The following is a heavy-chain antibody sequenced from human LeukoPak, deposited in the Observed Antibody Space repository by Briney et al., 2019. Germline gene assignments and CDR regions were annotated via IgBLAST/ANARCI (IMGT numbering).Heavy chain of an antibody. J-gene: IGHJ4*02. CDR3: AREGAWWFGEV. CDR1: GFTFSSYG. CDR2: IWYDGSNK. V-gene: IGHV3-33*01. D-gene: IGHD3-10*01. Sequence: GGSLRLSCAASGFTFSSYGMHWVRQAPGKGLEWVAVIWYDGSNKYYADSVKGRFTISRDNSKNTLYLQMNSLSPDDTAVYYCAREGAWWFGEVWGQGALVTVSS.